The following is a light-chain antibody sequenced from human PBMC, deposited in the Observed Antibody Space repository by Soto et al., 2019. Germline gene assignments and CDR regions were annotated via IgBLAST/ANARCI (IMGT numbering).Light chain of an antibody. CDR3: QQYGSSPRT. CDR1: QSISRSD. Sequence: IVLTQSPGTVSLSPWESENLYCRASQSISRSDLAWYQHRPGQSPRLLIYGASNRATGIPDRFSGSGSGTDFTPTISRLEPEDFAVYYCQQYGSSPRTFGQGTKVDIK. V-gene: IGKV3-20*01. CDR2: GAS. J-gene: IGKJ1*01.